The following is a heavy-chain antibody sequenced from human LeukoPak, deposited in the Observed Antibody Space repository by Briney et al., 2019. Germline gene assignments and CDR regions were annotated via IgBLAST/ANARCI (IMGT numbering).Heavy chain of an antibody. CDR3: ARDKRGVPAANDY. CDR1: GGSISSGDYY. D-gene: IGHD2-2*01. J-gene: IGHJ4*02. Sequence: SQTLSLTCTVSGGSISSGDYYWSWIRQPPGKGLEWIGYIYYSGSIYYNPSLKSRVTISVDTSKNQFSLKLSSVTAADTAVYYCARDKRGVPAANDYWGQGTLVTVSS. CDR2: IYYSGSI. V-gene: IGHV4-30-4*08.